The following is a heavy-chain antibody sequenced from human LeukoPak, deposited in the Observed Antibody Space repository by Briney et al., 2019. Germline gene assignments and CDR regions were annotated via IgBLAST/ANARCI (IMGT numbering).Heavy chain of an antibody. J-gene: IGHJ4*02. CDR3: ARDNRQQLVQFGGDFDH. D-gene: IGHD6-13*01. CDR1: GFTFSSYG. Sequence: GGSLRLSCAASGFTFSSYGMHWVRQAPGKGLEWVAVIWYDGSNKYYADSVRGRFTISRDNSKNTLYLQMNSLRAEDTAVYYCARDNRQQLVQFGGDFDHWGQGTLVTVSS. V-gene: IGHV3-33*01. CDR2: IWYDGSNK.